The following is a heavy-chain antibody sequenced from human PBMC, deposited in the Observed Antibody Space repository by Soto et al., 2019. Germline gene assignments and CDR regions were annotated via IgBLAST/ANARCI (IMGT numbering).Heavy chain of an antibody. Sequence: ASVKVSCKASGYTFTSYYMHWVRQAPGQGLEWMGIINPSGGSTSYAQKFQGRVTMTRDTSTSTVYMELSSLRSEDTAVYYCARYGGYGDYVPYYYMDVWGKGTTVTVSS. CDR3: ARYGGYGDYVPYYYMDV. CDR2: INPSGGST. V-gene: IGHV1-46*01. D-gene: IGHD4-17*01. CDR1: GYTFTSYY. J-gene: IGHJ6*03.